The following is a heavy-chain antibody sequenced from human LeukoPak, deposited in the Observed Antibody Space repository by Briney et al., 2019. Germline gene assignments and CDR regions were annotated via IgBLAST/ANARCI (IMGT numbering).Heavy chain of an antibody. CDR3: TRGRRNQSWLGALFHYHHSVTHD. CDR2: ISYSGST. D-gene: IGHD3-10*01. V-gene: IGHV4-59*01. Sequence: PSETLSLTCTVSGVSISTYSWSWIRQPPGKGLEWIGYISYSGSTNYNPSLKSRVTISVDTSKNQFSLKLSSVTAADTAVYYCTRGRRNQSWLGALFHYHHSVTHDWGQSTT. J-gene: IGHJ6*01. CDR1: GVSISTYS.